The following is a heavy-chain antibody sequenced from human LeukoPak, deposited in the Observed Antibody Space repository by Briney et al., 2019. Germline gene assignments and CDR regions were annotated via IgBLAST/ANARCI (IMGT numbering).Heavy chain of an antibody. CDR2: INTNTGNP. Sequence: ASVNVSCKASLYTFTSYAMNWVRQTPRQGLEWMGWINTNTGNPTYAQGFTGRFVFSLNASVSKAYLKISSLKGEDTAVYYCARDGDYYDSSGYGDYWGQGTLVTVSS. V-gene: IGHV7-4-1*02. CDR3: ARDGDYYDSSGYGDY. D-gene: IGHD3-22*01. CDR1: LYTFTSYA. J-gene: IGHJ4*02.